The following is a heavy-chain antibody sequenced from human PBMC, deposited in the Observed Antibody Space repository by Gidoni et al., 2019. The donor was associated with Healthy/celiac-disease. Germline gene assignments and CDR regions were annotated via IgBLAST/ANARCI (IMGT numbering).Heavy chain of an antibody. D-gene: IGHD3-3*01. J-gene: IGHJ4*02. CDR2: INPNSGGT. Sequence: QVQLVQSGAEVKKPAASVKVSCTASGYTFTGYYMHLVRQAPGQGLEWMGWINPNSGGTNYAQKFQGRVTMTRDTSISTAYMELSRLRSDDTAVYYCARSFTIFGVVIFGYWGQGTLVTVSS. V-gene: IGHV1-2*02. CDR3: ARSFTIFGVVIFGY. CDR1: GYTFTGYY.